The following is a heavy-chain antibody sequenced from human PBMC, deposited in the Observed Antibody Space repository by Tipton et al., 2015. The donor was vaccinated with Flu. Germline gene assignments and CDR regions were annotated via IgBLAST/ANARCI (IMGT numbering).Heavy chain of an antibody. J-gene: IGHJ4*02. Sequence: LRLSCTVSGGSISSYYWSWIRQSPGKGLEWIIYIYYAAGINYNPSLKSRATISVDTPSNQFSLKLSAVTAADTAVYYCAASPWGLHGDSYFELWGRGALVTVSS. V-gene: IGHV4-59*03. CDR3: AASPWGLHGDSYFEL. D-gene: IGHD2-21*01. CDR1: GGSISSYY. CDR2: IYYAAGI.